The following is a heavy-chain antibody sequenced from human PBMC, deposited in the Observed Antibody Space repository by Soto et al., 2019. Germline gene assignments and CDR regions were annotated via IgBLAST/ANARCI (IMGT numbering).Heavy chain of an antibody. Sequence: VQLVESGGGLVHPGGSLRLSCAASGFNVSNQYMSWVRQAPGKGLEWVSVIYSGGNTDYADSVKGRFIISRDNSKNTMSLQMNNLRAEDTALYYGVRGSSGLHWGQGTLVTVSS. D-gene: IGHD3-22*01. V-gene: IGHV3-66*01. CDR3: VRGSSGLH. J-gene: IGHJ4*02. CDR1: GFNVSNQY. CDR2: IYSGGNT.